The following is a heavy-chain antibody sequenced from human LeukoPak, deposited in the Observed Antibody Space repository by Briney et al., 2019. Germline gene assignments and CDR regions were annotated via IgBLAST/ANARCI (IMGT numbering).Heavy chain of an antibody. CDR1: GFTFSSYS. D-gene: IGHD4-11*01. V-gene: IGHV3-21*01. CDR3: ARDMGDDYRRDFDY. CDR2: ISSSSSYI. Sequence: GGSLRLSCAASGFTFSSYSMNWVRQAPGKGLEWVSSISSSSSYIYYADSVKGRFTTSRDNAKNSLYLQMNSLRAEDTAVYYCARDMGDDYRRDFDYWGQGTLVTVSS. J-gene: IGHJ4*02.